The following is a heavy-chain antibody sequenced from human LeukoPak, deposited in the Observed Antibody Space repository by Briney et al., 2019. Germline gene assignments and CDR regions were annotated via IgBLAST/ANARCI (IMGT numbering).Heavy chain of an antibody. Sequence: SETLSLTCTVSGYSISSGYYWGWIRQPPGKGLEWIGSIYHSGSTYYNPSLKSRVTISVDTSKNQFSLKLSSVTAADTAVYCCARSPSSSPSRNWFDPWGQGTLVTVSS. V-gene: IGHV4-38-2*02. D-gene: IGHD6-6*01. J-gene: IGHJ5*02. CDR2: IYHSGST. CDR1: GYSISSGYY. CDR3: ARSPSSSPSRNWFDP.